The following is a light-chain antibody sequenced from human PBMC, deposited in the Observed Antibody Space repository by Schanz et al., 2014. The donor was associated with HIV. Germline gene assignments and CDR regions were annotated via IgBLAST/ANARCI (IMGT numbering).Light chain of an antibody. CDR1: SSDVGGYNY. CDR2: DVN. V-gene: IGLV2-11*01. J-gene: IGLJ2*01. CDR3: SSYTGSSTV. Sequence: QSALTQPRSVSGSPGQSVAISCTGTSSDVGGYNYVSWYQQHPGKAPKLMIYDVNKRPSGVSNRFSGYKSGDTASLTISGLQAEDEADFYCSSYTGSSTVFGGGTKLTVL.